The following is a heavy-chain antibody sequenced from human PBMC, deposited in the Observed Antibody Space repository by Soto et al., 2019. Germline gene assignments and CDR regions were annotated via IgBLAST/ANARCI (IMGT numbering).Heavy chain of an antibody. CDR1: GFAVSSNY. CDR2: IHSGGDT. CDR3: ARSRTGTTYCGMDV. V-gene: IGHV3-66*01. J-gene: IGHJ6*02. Sequence: EVQLVESGGDLVQPGGSLRLSCAASGFAVSSNYMTWVRQDPGKGLEWVSVIHSGGDTHYADSVRGRFTISRDNSQNTLYLQRNSRRAEDTAVYYCARSRTGTTYCGMDVWGQGTTVSVSS. D-gene: IGHD1-7*01.